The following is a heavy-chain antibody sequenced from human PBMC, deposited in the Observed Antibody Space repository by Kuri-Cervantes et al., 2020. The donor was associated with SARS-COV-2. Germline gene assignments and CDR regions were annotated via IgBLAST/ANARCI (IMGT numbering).Heavy chain of an antibody. Sequence: LRLSCTVSGGSISSGDYYWSWIRQPPGKGLEWIGYIYYSGSTYYNPSLKNRVTISVDTSKNQFSLKLSSVTAADTAVYYCAREPSGLLWFGEWNYWGQGTLVTVSS. V-gene: IGHV4-30-4*01. CDR3: AREPSGLLWFGEWNY. CDR1: GGSISSGDYY. J-gene: IGHJ4*02. CDR2: IYYSGST. D-gene: IGHD3-10*01.